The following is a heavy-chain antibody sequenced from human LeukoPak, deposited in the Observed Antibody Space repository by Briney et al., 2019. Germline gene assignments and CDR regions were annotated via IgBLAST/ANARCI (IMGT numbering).Heavy chain of an antibody. V-gene: IGHV4-39*07. CDR2: IYYSGST. CDR3: ARVVWNDEGRLLRYGMDV. CDR1: GGSISSSSYY. D-gene: IGHD1-1*01. Sequence: PSETLSLTCTVSGGSISSSSYYWGWIRQPPGKGLEWIGSIYYSGSTYYNPSLKSRVTISVDTSKNQFSLKLSSVTAADTAVYYCARVVWNDEGRLLRYGMDVWGQGTTVTVSS. J-gene: IGHJ6*02.